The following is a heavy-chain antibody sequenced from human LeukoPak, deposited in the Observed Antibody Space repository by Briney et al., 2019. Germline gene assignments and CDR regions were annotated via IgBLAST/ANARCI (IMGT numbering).Heavy chain of an antibody. V-gene: IGHV1-2*06. Sequence: ASVKVSCKASGYTFTGYYMHWVRQAPGQGLEWMGRINPNSGGTNYAQKFQGRVTMTRDTSTSTVYMELSSLRSEDTAVYYCARDRAITRDAFDIWGQGTMVTVSS. CDR3: ARDRAITRDAFDI. CDR2: INPNSGGT. D-gene: IGHD3-3*01. CDR1: GYTFTGYY. J-gene: IGHJ3*02.